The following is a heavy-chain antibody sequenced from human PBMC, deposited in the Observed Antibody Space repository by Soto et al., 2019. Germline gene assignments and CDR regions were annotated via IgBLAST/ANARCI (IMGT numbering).Heavy chain of an antibody. D-gene: IGHD2-2*01. J-gene: IGHJ4*02. CDR1: GYTFTSYA. Sequence: GASVKLSCKASGYTFTSYAMYWVRQAPGKRLEWMGWINAGNGNTKYSQKFQGRVTITRDTSASTAYMELSSLRSEDTAVYYCERGYCSSTNCHRYLDYWGQGTLVTVSS. V-gene: IGHV1-3*01. CDR3: ERGYCSSTNCHRYLDY. CDR2: INAGNGNT.